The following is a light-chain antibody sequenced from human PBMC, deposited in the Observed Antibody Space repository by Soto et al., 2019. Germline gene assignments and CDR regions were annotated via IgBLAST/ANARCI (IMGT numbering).Light chain of an antibody. V-gene: IGLV1-40*01. J-gene: IGLJ1*01. CDR1: SSDIGAGYD. CDR2: GNN. CDR3: QSYDSSLSGYV. Sequence: QSVLTQPPSVSGAPGQRVTISCTGSSSDIGAGYDVHWYQQLPGTAPKLLIHGNNNRPSGVPDRFSGSKSGTSASLAITGLQADDEADYYCQSYDSSLSGYVFGTGTKLTVL.